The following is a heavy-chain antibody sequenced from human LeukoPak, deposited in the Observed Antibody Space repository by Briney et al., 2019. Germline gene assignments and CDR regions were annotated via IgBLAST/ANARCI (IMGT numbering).Heavy chain of an antibody. D-gene: IGHD4-17*01. J-gene: IGHJ6*02. V-gene: IGHV3-30*03. CDR2: ISYDGSNK. CDR3: ARYGDPYYYYYGMDV. CDR1: GFTFSSYG. Sequence: GRSLRLSCAASGFTFSSYGMHWVRQAPGKGLEWVAVISYDGSNKYYADSVKGRFTISRDNSKSTLYLQMNSLRAEDTAVYYCARYGDPYYYYYGMDVWGQGTTVTVSS.